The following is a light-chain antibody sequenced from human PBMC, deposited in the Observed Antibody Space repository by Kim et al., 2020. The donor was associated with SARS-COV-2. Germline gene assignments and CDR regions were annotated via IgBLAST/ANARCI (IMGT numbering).Light chain of an antibody. V-gene: IGKV1-39*01. J-gene: IGKJ2*01. CDR2: AAS. CDR1: QSISNY. CDR3: QQSYSTPPYT. Sequence: DIQMTQSPSSLSASLGDRVTITCRASQSISNYLNWYQQKPGKAPKLLIYAASSLQSGVPSRFSGSGSGTDFTLTISSLQPEDFATYYCQQSYSTPPYTVSQGTKLEI.